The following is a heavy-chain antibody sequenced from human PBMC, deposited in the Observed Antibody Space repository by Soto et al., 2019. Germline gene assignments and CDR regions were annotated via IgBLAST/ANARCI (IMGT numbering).Heavy chain of an antibody. J-gene: IGHJ3*02. Sequence: EVQLLESGGGLVQPGGSLRFSCAASGFTFTTYHMVWVRQAPGKGLESVASISASGDRTYYADSVKGRFTISRDNAKNSLYLQMNSLRAEDTAVYYCAAGRGYYYDSRGDAFDIWGQGTMVTVSS. D-gene: IGHD3-22*01. V-gene: IGHV3-23*01. CDR2: ISASGDRT. CDR1: GFTFTTYH. CDR3: AAGRGYYYDSRGDAFDI.